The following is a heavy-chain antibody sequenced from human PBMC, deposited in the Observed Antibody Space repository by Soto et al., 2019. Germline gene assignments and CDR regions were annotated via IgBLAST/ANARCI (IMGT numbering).Heavy chain of an antibody. J-gene: IGHJ4*02. V-gene: IGHV4-31*03. CDR1: GGSISNGGYY. Sequence: PSETLSLTCTVSGGSISNGGYYWNWVRQHPGKGLEWIGYIHYSGSTWYNPSLESRVTISVDTSKNHFSLQLRSVTAADTAVYYCARVGGDDFGDSGGFDYWGQGTLVTVSS. D-gene: IGHD4-17*01. CDR2: IHYSGST. CDR3: ARVGGDDFGDSGGFDY.